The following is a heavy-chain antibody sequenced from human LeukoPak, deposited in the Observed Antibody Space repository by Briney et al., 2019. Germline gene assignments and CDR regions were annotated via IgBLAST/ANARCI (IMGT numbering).Heavy chain of an antibody. D-gene: IGHD2-15*01. J-gene: IGHJ4*02. CDR2: IKQDGSEK. CDR1: GFTFSSYW. V-gene: IGHV3-7*01. Sequence: GRSLRPSCAPSGFTFSSYWMSWVRQAPGKGLECVANIKQDGSEKYYVDSVKGRFTISRDNAKNSLYLQINRLRAEDTAVYYCARDEVASSIYFDYWGQGTLVTVSS. CDR3: ARDEVASSIYFDY.